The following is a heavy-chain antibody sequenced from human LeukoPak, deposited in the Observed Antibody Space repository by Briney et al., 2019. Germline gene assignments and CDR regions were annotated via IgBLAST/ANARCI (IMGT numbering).Heavy chain of an antibody. CDR2: IWYDGSNK. CDR3: ARDGGSGYEVDY. J-gene: IGHJ4*02. CDR1: GFTFSSYG. Sequence: PGRSLRLSCAASGFTFSSYGMHWVRQAPGKGLEWVADIWYDGSNKYYADSVKGRFTTSRDNSKNTLYLQMNSLRAEDTAVYYCARDGGSGYEVDYWGQGTLVTVSS. D-gene: IGHD5-12*01. V-gene: IGHV3-33*01.